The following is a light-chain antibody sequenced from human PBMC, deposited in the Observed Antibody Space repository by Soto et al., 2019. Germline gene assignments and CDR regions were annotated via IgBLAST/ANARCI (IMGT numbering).Light chain of an antibody. CDR1: SSNIGNNY. Sequence: QSVLTQPPSVSAAPGQKVTISCSGSSSNIGNNYVSWYQQLPGTAPKLLIYDNNKRPSGIPDRFSGSKSGTSATLGITGLQTGDEADNYCGTWDSSLSAVVFGGGTTLTVL. CDR3: GTWDSSLSAVV. CDR2: DNN. J-gene: IGLJ2*01. V-gene: IGLV1-51*01.